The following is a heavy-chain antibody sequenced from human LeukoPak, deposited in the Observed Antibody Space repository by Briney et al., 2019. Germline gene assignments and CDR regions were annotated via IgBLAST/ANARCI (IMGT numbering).Heavy chain of an antibody. Sequence: ASVKVSCKASGYTFTTYGISWVRQAPGQGLEWMGWISAYNGNTNYAQKFQGRVTITADESTSTAYMELSSLRSEDTAVYYCARSWRDGYNNLDYWGQGPWSPSPQ. D-gene: IGHD5-24*01. J-gene: IGHJ4*02. V-gene: IGHV1-18*01. CDR1: GYTFTTYG. CDR2: ISAYNGNT. CDR3: ARSWRDGYNNLDY.